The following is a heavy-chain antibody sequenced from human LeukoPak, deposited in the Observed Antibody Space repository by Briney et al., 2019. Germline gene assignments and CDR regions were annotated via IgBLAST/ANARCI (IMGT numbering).Heavy chain of an antibody. CDR1: GGSLSSYY. J-gene: IGHJ3*02. Sequence: SETLSLTCTVSGGSLSSYYWSWIRQPPGKGLEWIGYIYYSGSTNYNPSLKSRVTISVDTSKNQFSLKLSSVTAADTAVYYCARGIRVYDAFDIWGQGTMVTVSS. CDR3: ARGIRVYDAFDI. V-gene: IGHV4-59*01. CDR2: IYYSGST. D-gene: IGHD5/OR15-5a*01.